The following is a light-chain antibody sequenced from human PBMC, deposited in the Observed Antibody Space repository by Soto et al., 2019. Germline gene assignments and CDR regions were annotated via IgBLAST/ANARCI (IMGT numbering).Light chain of an antibody. CDR1: SSDVGGYNY. J-gene: IGLJ2*01. Sequence: QSALTQPASVSGSPGQSITISCTGTSSDVGGYNYVSWYQQHPGKAPKLMIYDVSNRPSGVSNRFSGSKSGNTASLTISGLQPEDEADYYCSSYTSSSKGVFGGGTKLTVL. V-gene: IGLV2-14*01. CDR3: SSYTSSSKGV. CDR2: DVS.